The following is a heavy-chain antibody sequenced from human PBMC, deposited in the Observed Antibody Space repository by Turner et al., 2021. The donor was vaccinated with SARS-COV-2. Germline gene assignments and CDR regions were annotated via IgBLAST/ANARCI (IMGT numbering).Heavy chain of an antibody. Sequence: QVQLVESGGGVVQPGRSLRLSCAASGFTFSSHAMHWVRQAPGKGLEWVAVISYDGSNKYYADSVKGRFTISRDNSKNTLSLQMNSLRAEDTAVYYCAKDNGYCSVTSCLGPGNYFDYWGQGTLVTVSS. CDR1: GFTFSSHA. CDR2: ISYDGSNK. V-gene: IGHV3-30*04. J-gene: IGHJ4*02. CDR3: AKDNGYCSVTSCLGPGNYFDY. D-gene: IGHD2-2*03.